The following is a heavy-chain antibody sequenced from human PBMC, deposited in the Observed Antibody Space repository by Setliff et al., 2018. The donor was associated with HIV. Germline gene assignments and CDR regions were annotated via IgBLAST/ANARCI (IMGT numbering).Heavy chain of an antibody. D-gene: IGHD1-26*01. Sequence: SETLSLTCTVSGGSIRSSSYYWGWVRQPPGKGLEWIGNVHYSGITSYNPSLGSRLTVSVDTSVNQFSLRLTSVTATDTAVYYCARDRRDDYYLTAYFDSLGQGTVVTVSS. CDR3: ARDRRDDYYLTAYFDS. CDR1: GGSIRSSSYY. CDR2: VHYSGIT. J-gene: IGHJ4*02. V-gene: IGHV4-39*02.